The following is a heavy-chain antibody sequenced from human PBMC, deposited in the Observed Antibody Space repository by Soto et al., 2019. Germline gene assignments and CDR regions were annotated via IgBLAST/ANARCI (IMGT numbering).Heavy chain of an antibody. Sequence: VQLVESGGGLVKPGGSLRLSCAASGFTFSDYYMSWIRQAPGKGLEWVSAISGSGGSTYYADSVKGRFTISRDNSKNTLYLQMNSLRAEDTAVYYCAKDLEGYSYGYVLDAFDIWGQGTMVTVSS. CDR2: ISGSGGST. V-gene: IGHV3-23*04. CDR3: AKDLEGYSYGYVLDAFDI. CDR1: GFTFSDYY. D-gene: IGHD5-18*01. J-gene: IGHJ3*02.